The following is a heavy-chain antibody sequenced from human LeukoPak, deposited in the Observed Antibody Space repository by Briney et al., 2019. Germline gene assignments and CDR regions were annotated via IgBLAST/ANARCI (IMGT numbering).Heavy chain of an antibody. D-gene: IGHD5-12*01. CDR2: ISYDGSNK. Sequence: GGSLRLSCAASGFTFSSYAMHRVRQAPGKGLEWVAVISYDGSNKYYADSVKGRFTISRDNSKNTLYLQMNSLRAEDTAVYYCATDFRYSGYDSPFDYWGQGTLVTVSS. CDR1: GFTFSSYA. J-gene: IGHJ4*02. CDR3: ATDFRYSGYDSPFDY. V-gene: IGHV3-30*04.